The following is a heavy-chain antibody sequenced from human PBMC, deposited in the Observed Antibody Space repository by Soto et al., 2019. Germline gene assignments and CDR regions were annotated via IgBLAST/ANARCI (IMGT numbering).Heavy chain of an antibody. CDR1: GYTVSSFD. CDR2: MNPNTNET. Sequence: ASVKVSCKASGYTVSSFDIIWVRQATGQGLEWMGWMNPNTNETGYAQKFQGRLTMTWDTSISTAYMELRSLTFEDTAVYYCARRYVFTDVWGQGTTVTVSS. V-gene: IGHV1-8*01. CDR3: ARRYVFTDV. J-gene: IGHJ6*02. D-gene: IGHD3-9*01.